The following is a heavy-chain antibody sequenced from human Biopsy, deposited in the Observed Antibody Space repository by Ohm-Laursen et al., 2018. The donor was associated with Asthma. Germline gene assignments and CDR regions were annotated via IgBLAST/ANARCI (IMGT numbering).Heavy chain of an antibody. J-gene: IGHJ4*02. V-gene: IGHV3-30-3*01. CDR1: GFTFRSYA. CDR2: GGSYYDGGLK. Sequence: SLRLSCAATGFTFRSYAMHWVRQAPGKGLEWVAVGGSYYDGGLKYYADSVNGRFTVSRDDSKNTLYLQMNSLRPDDTAVYYWARSGVEGYLPRFDFRGQGTLVTVSS. D-gene: IGHD2-15*01. CDR3: ARSGVEGYLPRFDF.